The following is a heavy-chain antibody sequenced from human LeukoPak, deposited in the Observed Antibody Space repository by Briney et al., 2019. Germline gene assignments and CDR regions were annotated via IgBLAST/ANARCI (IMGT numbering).Heavy chain of an antibody. Sequence: GRSLRLSCAASGFTFSSYGMHWVRQDPGKGLEWVAVISYDGSNKYYADSVKGRFTISRDNSKNTLYLQMNSLRAEDTAVYYCAKAYCSGGSCIDYWGQGTLVTVSS. CDR2: ISYDGSNK. CDR1: GFTFSSYG. CDR3: AKAYCSGGSCIDY. V-gene: IGHV3-30*18. J-gene: IGHJ4*02. D-gene: IGHD2-15*01.